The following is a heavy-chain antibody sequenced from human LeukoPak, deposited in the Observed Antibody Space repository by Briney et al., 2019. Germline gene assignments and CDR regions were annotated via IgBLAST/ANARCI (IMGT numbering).Heavy chain of an antibody. CDR2: IYYSGST. V-gene: IGHV4-39*01. J-gene: IGHJ6*03. CDR3: ARHLTPGIAENYYYYMDV. CDR1: GDSISLSFYY. Sequence: SETLSLTCSVSGDSISLSFYYWGWIRQPPGKALEWIGSIYYSGSTYYNPSLKSRVTISVDTSKNQFSLKLSSVTAADTAVYYCARHLTPGIAENYYYYMDVWGKGTTVTISS. D-gene: IGHD6-13*01.